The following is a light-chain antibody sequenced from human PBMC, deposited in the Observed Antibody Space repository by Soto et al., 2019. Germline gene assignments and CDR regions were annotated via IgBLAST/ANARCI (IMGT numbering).Light chain of an antibody. Sequence: EIVLTQSPATLSLSPGERATLSCRASQSVSSDLAWYQQKPAQAPRLLIYDASNRATGIPARFCGSGSGTDFTLTISCLEPEDFAVYYCRERSNWPLTFGGGPKGEIK. CDR1: QSVSSD. J-gene: IGKJ4*01. V-gene: IGKV3-11*01. CDR3: RERSNWPLT. CDR2: DAS.